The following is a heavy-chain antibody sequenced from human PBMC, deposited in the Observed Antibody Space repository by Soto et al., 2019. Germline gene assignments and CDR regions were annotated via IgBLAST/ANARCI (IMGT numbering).Heavy chain of an antibody. CDR1: GFTFGDFA. J-gene: IGHJ4*02. D-gene: IGHD3-16*01. Sequence: GGSLRLSCAASGFTFGDFAINWVRQAPGKGLEWVGFIRTIANGGTTEYAASVKGRFTISRDDSTSVAYLQMNSLKTEDTAVYYCTRVLSWGDSEYWGQGTLVTVSS. V-gene: IGHV3-49*04. CDR2: IRTIANGGTT. CDR3: TRVLSWGDSEY.